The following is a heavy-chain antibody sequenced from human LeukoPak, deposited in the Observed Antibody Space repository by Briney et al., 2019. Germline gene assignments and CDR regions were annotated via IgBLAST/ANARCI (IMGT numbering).Heavy chain of an antibody. CDR3: ARGGPGRDDYFDY. CDR1: GFSFRTYS. J-gene: IGHJ4*02. CDR2: IGGSGDTI. V-gene: IGHV3-48*01. Sequence: GGSLRLSCVASGFSFRTYSMNWVRQVPGKGLEWISYIGGSGDTIYYADSLKGRFTISRDNAKYSLYLQMNSLRAEDTAVYYCARGGPGRDDYFDYWGQGTLVTVSS.